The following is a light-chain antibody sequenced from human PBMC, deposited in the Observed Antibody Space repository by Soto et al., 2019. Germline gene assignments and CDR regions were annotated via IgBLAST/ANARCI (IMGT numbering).Light chain of an antibody. V-gene: IGKV3-20*01. CDR1: HSVSSSY. J-gene: IGKJ2*01. Sequence: EIVLTQSPGTLSLSPGERAALSCRASHSVSSSYLAWYQQKPGQAPRILIYGASSRATGIPDRFSGSGSGTDCNLTISRLEPEDFAGYYCQQYGSSPTYTFGQGTKLEIK. CDR3: QQYGSSPTYT. CDR2: GAS.